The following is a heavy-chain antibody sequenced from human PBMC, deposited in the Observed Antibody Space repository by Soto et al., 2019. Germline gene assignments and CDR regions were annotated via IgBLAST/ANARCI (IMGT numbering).Heavy chain of an antibody. CDR2: IFYSGST. J-gene: IGHJ4*02. CDR3: VREFAPGSPNYDS. V-gene: IGHV4-59*12. CDR1: GDELSSWW. D-gene: IGHD3-10*01. Sequence: SATMCPGGSVAGDELSSWWSSWLRQTPGRGLEWIGYIFYSGSTKYNPSLRSRVTISVDTSKNQFSLTLTSVTAEDTAVYYCVREFAPGSPNYDSWGLGTLVTVSS.